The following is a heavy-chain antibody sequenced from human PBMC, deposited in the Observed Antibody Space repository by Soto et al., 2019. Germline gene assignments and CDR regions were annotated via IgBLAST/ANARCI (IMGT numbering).Heavy chain of an antibody. Sequence: QITLKESGPPLVKPTQTLTLTCTFSGLSLTTSAVGVGWIRQPPGKALEWLTLIYWDDETLYRPSLKSRLTITKDTSKNQVVLTMANMDPVDTATYYCVHSTGVRPAMVHFDYWGQGTLVTVSS. J-gene: IGHJ4*02. CDR3: VHSTGVRPAMVHFDY. D-gene: IGHD5-18*01. V-gene: IGHV2-5*02. CDR1: GLSLTTSAVG. CDR2: IYWDDET.